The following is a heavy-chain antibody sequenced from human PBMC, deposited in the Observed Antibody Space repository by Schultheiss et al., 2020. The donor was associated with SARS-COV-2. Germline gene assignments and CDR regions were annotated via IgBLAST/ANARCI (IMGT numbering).Heavy chain of an antibody. J-gene: IGHJ1*01. Sequence: GGSLRLSCAASGFTFSGSAMHWVRQASGKGLEWVGRIRSKANSYATAYAASVKGRFTISRDDSKNTAYLQMNSLKTEDTAVYYCAKIYSSVFRYFQHWGQGTLVTVSS. V-gene: IGHV3-73*01. CDR3: AKIYSSVFRYFQH. CDR2: IRSKANSYAT. CDR1: GFTFSGSA. D-gene: IGHD6-19*01.